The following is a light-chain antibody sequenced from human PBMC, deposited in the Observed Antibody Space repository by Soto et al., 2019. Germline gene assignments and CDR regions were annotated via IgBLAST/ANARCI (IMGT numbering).Light chain of an antibody. CDR2: DVY. CDR1: SSDVGRYTY. J-gene: IGLJ1*01. V-gene: IGLV2-14*01. CDR3: TSYTSTSTPYV. Sequence: SVLTQPASGSGSPGRSSTISCAGTSSDVGRYTYVSWYQQHPGKAPKLIIYDVYNRPSGVSNRFSGSKSGNTASLTISGLQAEDEADYYCTSYTSTSTPYVFGGGTKVTVL.